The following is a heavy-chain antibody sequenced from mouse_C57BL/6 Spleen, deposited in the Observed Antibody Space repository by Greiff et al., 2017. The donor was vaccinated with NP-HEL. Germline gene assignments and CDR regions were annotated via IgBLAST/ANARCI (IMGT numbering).Heavy chain of an antibody. CDR3: ARSSSSAWFAY. CDR1: GYTFTSYW. CDR2: IDPSDSYT. Sequence: QVQLQQSGAELVMPGASVKLSCKASGYTFTSYWMHWVKQRPGQGLEWIGEIDPSDSYTNYNQKFKGKSTLTVDKSSSTAYMQLSSLTSEDSAVYYCARSSSSAWFAYWGQRTLVTVSA. D-gene: IGHD1-1*01. V-gene: IGHV1-69*01. J-gene: IGHJ3*01.